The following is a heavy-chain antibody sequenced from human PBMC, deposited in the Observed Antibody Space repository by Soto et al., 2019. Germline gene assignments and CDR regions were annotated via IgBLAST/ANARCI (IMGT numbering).Heavy chain of an antibody. CDR1: GYTFTSYA. J-gene: IGHJ4*02. D-gene: IGHD2-8*01. CDR3: ARVRCTNGVCYTRPHFDY. Sequence: ASVKVSCKASGYTFTSYAMHWVRQAPGQRLEWMGWINAGNGSTKYSQKFQGRVTITRDTSASTAYMELSSLRSEDTAVYYCARVRCTNGVCYTRPHFDYWGQGTLVTVSS. V-gene: IGHV1-3*01. CDR2: INAGNGST.